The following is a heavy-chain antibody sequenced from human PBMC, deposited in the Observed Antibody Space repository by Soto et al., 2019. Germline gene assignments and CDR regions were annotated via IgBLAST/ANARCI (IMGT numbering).Heavy chain of an antibody. CDR1: GFTLSDSY. J-gene: IGHJ6*02. CDR2: ISSSGTII. V-gene: IGHV3-11*01. D-gene: IGHD6-13*01. CDR3: ARDRTGSWYGRGYHYYGLDV. Sequence: PGGSLRLSCAASGFTLSDSYMSWIRQAPGKGLEWISYISSSGTIIYDADSVKGRFTVSRDNAKNSLYLQVNSLRAEDTAVYYCARDRTGSWYGRGYHYYGLDVWGQGTTVTVSS.